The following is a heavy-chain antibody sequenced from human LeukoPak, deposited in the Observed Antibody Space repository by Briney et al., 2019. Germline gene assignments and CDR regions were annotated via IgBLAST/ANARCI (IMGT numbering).Heavy chain of an antibody. J-gene: IGHJ4*02. D-gene: IGHD4-17*01. CDR3: ATSPSGDYLLNN. V-gene: IGHV3-23*01. CDR2: ISGSVGST. CDR1: GFTFSRYA. Sequence: VGSLRLSCAASGFTFSRYAMSWVGQAPGKVLDYVSAISGSVGSTYYADSVQRRFTISRDNSKNTLYLQINSLRAEDTAVYSCATSPSGDYLLNNWGQGPLVTVSS.